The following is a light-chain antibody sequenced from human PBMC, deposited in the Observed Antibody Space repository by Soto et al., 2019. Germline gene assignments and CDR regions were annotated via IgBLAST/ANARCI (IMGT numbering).Light chain of an antibody. CDR1: QSLLHSNGYNY. J-gene: IGKJ3*01. Sequence: DIVMTQSPLSLPVTPGEPASISCRSSQSLLHSNGYNYLDWYLQKPGQSPQLLIYLGSNRASGVPDRFSGSGSGTDFRLKISRVEAEDVGDYYCMQALQTPLTFGPGTKVDIK. V-gene: IGKV2-28*01. CDR3: MQALQTPLT. CDR2: LGS.